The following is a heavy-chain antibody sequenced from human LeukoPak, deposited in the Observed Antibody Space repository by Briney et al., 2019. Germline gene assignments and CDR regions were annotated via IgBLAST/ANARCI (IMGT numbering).Heavy chain of an antibody. CDR3: AKPPPRFLEWLFYFDY. V-gene: IGHV3-23*01. D-gene: IGHD3-3*01. CDR1: GFTFSSYA. CDR2: ISGSGGST. J-gene: IGHJ4*02. Sequence: PGGSLRLSCAASGFTFSSYAMSWVRQAPGKGLEWVSAISGSGGSTYYADSVKGRFTISRDNSKNTLYLQMNSVRAEDTAVYYCAKPPPRFLEWLFYFDYWGQGTLVTVSS.